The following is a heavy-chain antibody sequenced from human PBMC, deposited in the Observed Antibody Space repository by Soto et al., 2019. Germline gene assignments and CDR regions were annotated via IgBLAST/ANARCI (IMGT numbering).Heavy chain of an antibody. CDR1: GGSVNSGNYY. D-gene: IGHD1-1*01. V-gene: IGHV4-34*01. CDR3: ARVERGTATTVVDAFDI. J-gene: IGHJ3*02. Sequence: QVQLQQWGAGLLKPSETLSLTCAVFGGSVNSGNYYWSWIRQPPGKGLEWSGEMSHSGGTHFNPSRTSRVSISVDTSKNQFSLKMGSVTAADTALYYCARVERGTATTVVDAFDIWGPGTMVTVSS. CDR2: MSHSGGT.